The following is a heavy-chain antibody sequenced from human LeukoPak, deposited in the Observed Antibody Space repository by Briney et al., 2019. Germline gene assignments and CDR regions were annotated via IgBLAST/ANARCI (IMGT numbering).Heavy chain of an antibody. J-gene: IGHJ4*02. CDR3: ASGPYYYDSSGYYGY. CDR2: IYFSGIT. Sequence: KASETLSLTCTVSAGSISSYFWSWIRQPPGKGLEWIGYIYFSGITNYNPSFKSRVTISVDTSKNQFSLKLSSVTAADTAVYYCASGPYYYDSSGYYGYWGQGTLVTVSS. V-gene: IGHV4-59*01. CDR1: AGSISSYF. D-gene: IGHD3-22*01.